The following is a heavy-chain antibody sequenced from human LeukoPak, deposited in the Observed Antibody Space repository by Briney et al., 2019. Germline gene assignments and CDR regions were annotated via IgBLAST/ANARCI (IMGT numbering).Heavy chain of an antibody. CDR2: GFYSGST. V-gene: IGHV4-39*07. J-gene: IGHJ4*02. CDR3: ARGDYGYYFDY. D-gene: IGHD4-17*01. Sequence: SETLSLTCTVSGGSINSTGYYWGWIRQPPGKGLEWIGSGFYSGSTYYNPSLKSRVTSSVDTSKNQFSLKLSSVTAADTAVYYCARGDYGYYFDYWGQGTLVTVSS. CDR1: GGSINSTGYY.